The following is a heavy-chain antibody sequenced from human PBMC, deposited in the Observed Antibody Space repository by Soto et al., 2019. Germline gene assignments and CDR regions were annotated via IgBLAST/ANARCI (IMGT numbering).Heavy chain of an antibody. J-gene: IGHJ4*02. CDR1: GFTFSNYA. D-gene: IGHD3-16*01. CDR2: ISGSGGRS. Sequence: EVQLLDSGGGLVQPGGSLRLSCAASGFTFSNYAMTWVRQGPGKGLEWVSGISGSGGRSYYADSMKGRFTISRDNSKSTLYLQMNSLRAEDTAVYYCAKAYFVWSSEQPYYFDYWGQGTLVTVSS. CDR3: AKAYFVWSSEQPYYFDY. V-gene: IGHV3-23*01.